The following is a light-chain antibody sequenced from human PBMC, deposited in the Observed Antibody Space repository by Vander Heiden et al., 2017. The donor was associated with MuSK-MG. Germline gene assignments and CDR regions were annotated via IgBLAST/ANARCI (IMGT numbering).Light chain of an antibody. CDR2: DDS. CDR3: QVWDSSSDHYV. J-gene: IGLJ1*01. Sequence: SYVLTQPPSVSVAPGQTARITWGGNTIGSKRVHWYQQKPGQAPVLVVYDDSDRPSGIPERFSGSNSGNTATLTISRVEAGEEADYYCQVWDSSSDHYVFGTGTKVTVL. V-gene: IGLV3-21*02. CDR1: TIGSKR.